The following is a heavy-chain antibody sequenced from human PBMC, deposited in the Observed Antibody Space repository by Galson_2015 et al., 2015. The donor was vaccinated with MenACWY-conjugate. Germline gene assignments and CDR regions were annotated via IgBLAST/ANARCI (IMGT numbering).Heavy chain of an antibody. CDR1: GFTFSTYG. CDR2: ISSTSGTT. D-gene: IGHD3-22*01. V-gene: IGHV3-48*02. Sequence: SLRLSCAASGFTFSTYGMNWVRQAPGKGLEWVSFISSTSGTTYYADSVKGRFTISRDNAKKSVYLQMNSLRDEDTAVYYCVRDFYDSSGYPHDHWGQGTLVTVSS. J-gene: IGHJ4*02. CDR3: VRDFYDSSGYPHDH.